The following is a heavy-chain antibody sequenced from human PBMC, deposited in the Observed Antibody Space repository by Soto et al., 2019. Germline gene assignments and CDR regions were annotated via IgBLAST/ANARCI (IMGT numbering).Heavy chain of an antibody. J-gene: IGHJ5*02. D-gene: IGHD1-1*01. CDR3: ARPGTLRRDNWFDP. V-gene: IGHV4-34*01. CDR1: GGSFSGYY. CDR2: INHSGST. Sequence: SETLSLTCAVYGGSFSGYYWSWIRQPPGKGLEWVGEINHSGSTNYNPSLKSRVTISVDTSKNQFSLKLSSVTAADTAVYYCARPGTLRRDNWFDPWGQGILVTVSS.